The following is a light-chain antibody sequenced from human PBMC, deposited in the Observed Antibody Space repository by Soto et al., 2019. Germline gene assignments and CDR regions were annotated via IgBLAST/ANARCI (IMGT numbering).Light chain of an antibody. CDR1: QSISNY. CDR3: QQSYNART. J-gene: IGKJ1*01. Sequence: DIQMTQYPSSLSASVGDRVTITCRARQSISNYLNWYQQKPGKAPKLLIYAASNLQSGVPSRFSGSGSGTDFTLTISGLQPEDSATYYCQQSYNARTFGQGTKVEIK. V-gene: IGKV1-39*01. CDR2: AAS.